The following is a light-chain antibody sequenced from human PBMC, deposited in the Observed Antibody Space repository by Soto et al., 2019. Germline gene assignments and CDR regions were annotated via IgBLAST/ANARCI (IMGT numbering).Light chain of an antibody. V-gene: IGKV1-33*01. Sequence: DIQMYQSPSSLSASVGDRVTITCPASQGINNYLNWYQQKPGNAPKLLIFDTSDLETGVPSRFSGRGSGTDFTFTISSLQPEDVAAYYCQQYHTLPITFGGGTKVDIK. CDR3: QQYHTLPIT. J-gene: IGKJ4*01. CDR1: QGINNY. CDR2: DTS.